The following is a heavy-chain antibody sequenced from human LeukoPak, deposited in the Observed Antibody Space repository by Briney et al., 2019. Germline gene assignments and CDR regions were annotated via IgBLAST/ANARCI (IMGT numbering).Heavy chain of an antibody. V-gene: IGHV3-21*01. CDR2: ISGSSSYI. D-gene: IGHD3-10*01. J-gene: IGHJ6*04. CDR3: AREVAYYYGSGSFHHYGMDV. Sequence: GGSLRLSCAASGFTFSSYSMNWVRQAPGKGLEWVSSISGSSSYIYYADSVKGRFTISRDNAKNSLYLQMNSLRAEDTAVYYCAREVAYYYGSGSFHHYGMDVWGKGTTVTVSS. CDR1: GFTFSSYS.